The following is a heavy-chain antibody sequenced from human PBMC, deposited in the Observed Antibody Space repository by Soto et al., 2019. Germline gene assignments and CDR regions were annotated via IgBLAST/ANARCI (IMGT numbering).Heavy chain of an antibody. CDR1: GYTFTKYD. D-gene: IGHD2-15*01. CDR3: ARSGGRTFTWLDS. CDR2: MNPTSGNT. J-gene: IGHJ5*01. Sequence: QVQLVQSGAEVKTPGASVKVSCKASGYTFTKYDMNWVRQAPGQGPEWMGWMNPTSGNTGYAQKFQGRLTMTWNTTIGIATMESSSLRNEQTAVYYCARSGGRTFTWLDSWGQGTLVTVSA. V-gene: IGHV1-8*01.